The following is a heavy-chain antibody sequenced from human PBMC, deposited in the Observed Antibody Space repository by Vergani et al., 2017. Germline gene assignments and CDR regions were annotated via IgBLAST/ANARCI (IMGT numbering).Heavy chain of an antibody. CDR3: AKSDLGSGSYYYPYYDYGMDV. CDR1: GFTFDDYA. D-gene: IGHD3-10*01. CDR2: ISWNSGST. J-gene: IGHJ6*02. V-gene: IGHV3-9*01. Sequence: EVQLVESGGGLVQPGRSLRLSCAASGFTFDDYAMHWVRQAPGKGLEWVSGISWNSGSTGYAESVKGRFTISIDNAKNSLYLQMNSLRDEDTALYYCAKSDLGSGSYYYPYYDYGMDVWGQGTTVTVSS.